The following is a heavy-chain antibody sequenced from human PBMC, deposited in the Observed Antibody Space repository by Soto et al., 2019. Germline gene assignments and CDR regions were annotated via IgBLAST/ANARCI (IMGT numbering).Heavy chain of an antibody. Sequence: GGSLRVSCAASGFTFNNYAMNWVRQIPGKGLEWVSSISGNAGSTWYADSVKGRFTISRDNSQGTVSLQMSSLRADDTAIYYCAKGIHVMVVPGTAYFDSWGRGTLVTVSS. J-gene: IGHJ4*02. CDR2: ISGNAGST. CDR3: AKGIHVMVVPGTAYFDS. D-gene: IGHD2-21*02. CDR1: GFTFNNYA. V-gene: IGHV3-23*01.